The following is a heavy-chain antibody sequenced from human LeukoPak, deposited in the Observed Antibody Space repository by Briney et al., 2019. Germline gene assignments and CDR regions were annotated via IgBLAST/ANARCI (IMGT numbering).Heavy chain of an antibody. V-gene: IGHV4-38-2*02. CDR1: GYSISSGYY. J-gene: IGHJ6*04. Sequence: SETLSLTCTVSGYSISSGYYWGWIRQPPGKGLEWIGEIYQSGTINYNPSLKSRATISMDKSKNQFSLKLTSVSAADTAVYYCARAPSGGPAALGMDVWGKGTTVSVS. D-gene: IGHD2-2*01. CDR3: ARAPSGGPAALGMDV. CDR2: IYQSGTI.